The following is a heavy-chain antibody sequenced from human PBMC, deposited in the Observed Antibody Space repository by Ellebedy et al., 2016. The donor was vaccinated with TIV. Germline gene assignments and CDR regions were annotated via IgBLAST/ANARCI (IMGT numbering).Heavy chain of an antibody. CDR3: ARTINYYYMDV. D-gene: IGHD3-9*01. CDR2: INPRDGGT. CDR1: RYTFTTYY. J-gene: IGHJ6*03. V-gene: IGHV1-46*03. Sequence: ASVKVSXKASRYTFTTYYLHWVRQAPGQGLEWMGIINPRDGGTTYAQKFEGRLNMTRDTSTSTVYMDLSSLRSEDTAVYFCARTINYYYMDVWGKGTTVTVSS.